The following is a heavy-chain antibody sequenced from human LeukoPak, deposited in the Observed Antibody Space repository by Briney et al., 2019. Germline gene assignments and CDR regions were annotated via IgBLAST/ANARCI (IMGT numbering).Heavy chain of an antibody. CDR2: IYYSGST. D-gene: IGHD4-17*01. V-gene: IGHV4-59*06. Sequence: SETLSLTCTVSGGSISSYYWSWIRQPPGKGLEWIGYIYYSGSTYYNPSLKSRVTISVDTSKNQFSLELSSVTAADTAVYYCARSRTVTPDYWGQGTLVTVSS. CDR3: ARSRTVTPDY. CDR1: GGSISSYY. J-gene: IGHJ4*02.